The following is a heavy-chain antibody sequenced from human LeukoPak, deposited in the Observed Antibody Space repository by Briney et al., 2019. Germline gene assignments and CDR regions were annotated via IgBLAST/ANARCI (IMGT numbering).Heavy chain of an antibody. CDR2: FSYSGSS. Sequence: SQTLSLTCTVSGGSISTSSFDWGWIRQPPGKGLEWIGSFSYSGSSYDNPSLKSRVTISADTSKNQFSLMLSSVTAADTAVYYCARHERYNSGWLAFDFWGQGTLVTVSS. D-gene: IGHD6-19*01. CDR3: ARHERYNSGWLAFDF. V-gene: IGHV4-39*01. J-gene: IGHJ4*02. CDR1: GGSISTSSFD.